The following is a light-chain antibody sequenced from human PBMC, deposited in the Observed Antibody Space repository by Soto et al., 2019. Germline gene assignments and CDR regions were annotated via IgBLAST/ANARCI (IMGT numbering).Light chain of an antibody. CDR2: KAS. CDR3: QQYDSYSWT. Sequence: DIQMTQSPSTLSASVGDRVTIACRASQSISSWLAWYQQKPGKAPKLLIYKASSLESGVPSRFSGSGSGTEVTLHIISLQPADVATYYCQQYDSYSWTFGQGTKVEIK. V-gene: IGKV1-5*03. CDR1: QSISSW. J-gene: IGKJ1*01.